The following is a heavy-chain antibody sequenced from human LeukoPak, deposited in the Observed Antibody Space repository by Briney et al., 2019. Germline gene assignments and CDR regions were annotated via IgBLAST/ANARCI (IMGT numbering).Heavy chain of an antibody. CDR2: IYYSGST. V-gene: IGHV4-31*03. Sequence: SETLSLTCTVSGGSISSGGYYWSWIRQHPGKGLEWIGYIYYSGSTYYNPSLKSRVTISVDTSKNQFSLKLSSVTAADTAVYYCARDHFAAAGPYYYYMDVWGKGTTVTVSS. CDR3: ARDHFAAAGPYYYYMDV. CDR1: GGSISSGGYY. J-gene: IGHJ6*03. D-gene: IGHD6-13*01.